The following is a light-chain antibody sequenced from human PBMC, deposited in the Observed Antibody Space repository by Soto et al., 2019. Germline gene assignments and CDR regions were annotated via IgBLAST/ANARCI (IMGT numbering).Light chain of an antibody. J-gene: IGKJ5*01. Sequence: DIVWTPSPGTLSLSRLERATLSCGASQSVSNNYVAWYQQKPGQAPSLVTCDASNRASGMPAGFSASGSVTDFPLTITRLDTEDFAVLYGKEYNGAPITFGLGTRLE. CDR3: KEYNGAPIT. CDR1: QSVSNNY. V-gene: IGKV3-20*01. CDR2: DAS.